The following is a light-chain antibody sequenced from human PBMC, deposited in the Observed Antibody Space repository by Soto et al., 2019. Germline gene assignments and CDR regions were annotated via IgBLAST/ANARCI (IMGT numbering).Light chain of an antibody. Sequence: EIVVTQSPATLSVSPGERATLSCRASQSVSSNLAWYQQKPGQAPRLLIYGASTRATGIPARFSGSGSGTEFTLTISSLQSEDFAVYYCQQYNNWPRETFGQGTKVEIK. J-gene: IGKJ1*01. CDR1: QSVSSN. CDR2: GAS. V-gene: IGKV3-15*01. CDR3: QQYNNWPRET.